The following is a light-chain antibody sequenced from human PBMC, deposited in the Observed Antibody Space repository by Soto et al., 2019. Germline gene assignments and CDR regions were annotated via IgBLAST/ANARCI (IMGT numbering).Light chain of an antibody. CDR1: SGSVSTSYY. CDR3: VLYMGSGISV. Sequence: QTVVTQEPSFSVSPGGTVTLTCGLSSGSVSTSYYPSWYQQTPGQAPRTLIYNTYTRSYGVPDRFSASILGDKAALTITGAHADDESDYYCVLYMGSGISVFGGGTKLTVL. V-gene: IGLV8-61*01. J-gene: IGLJ2*01. CDR2: NTY.